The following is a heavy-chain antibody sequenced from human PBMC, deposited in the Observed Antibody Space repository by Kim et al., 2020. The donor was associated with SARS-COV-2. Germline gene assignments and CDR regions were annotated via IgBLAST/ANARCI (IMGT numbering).Heavy chain of an antibody. CDR3: AKDGEGDGPYYYYYMHV. D-gene: IGHD3-10*01. CDR2: ISGSGGST. V-gene: IGHV3-23*01. J-gene: IGHJ6*03. CDR1: GFTFSSYA. Sequence: GGSLRLSCAASGFTFSSYAMSWVRQAPGKGLEWVSAISGSGGSTYYADSVKGRFTISRDNSKNTLYLQMNSLRAEDTAVYYCAKDGEGDGPYYYYYMHVWGKGTTVTVSS.